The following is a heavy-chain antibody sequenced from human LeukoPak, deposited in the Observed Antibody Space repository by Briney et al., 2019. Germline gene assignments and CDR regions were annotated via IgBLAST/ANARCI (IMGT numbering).Heavy chain of an antibody. J-gene: IGHJ5*02. CDR1: GGTFNSYA. D-gene: IGHD3-22*01. V-gene: IGHV1-69*05. CDR2: IIPIFGTA. Sequence: SVKVSCKASGGTFNSYAISWVRQAPGQGLEWMGGIIPIFGTANYAQKVQGRVTITTDESTTTAYMELSSLRSEDTAVYYCARARSPSSGYLLRDHNWFDPWGQGTLVTVTS. CDR3: ARARSPSSGYLLRDHNWFDP.